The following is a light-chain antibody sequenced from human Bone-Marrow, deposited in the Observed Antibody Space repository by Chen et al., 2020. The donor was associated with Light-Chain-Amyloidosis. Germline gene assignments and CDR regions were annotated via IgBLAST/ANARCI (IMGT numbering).Light chain of an antibody. CDR1: QTISSNY. CDR2: GSS. CDR3: QQYATSPLA. J-gene: IGKJ4*01. Sequence: EIVLTQSPGTLSLSPGEGANLSCRASQTISSNYLTWYQQKFGQAPSLLIYGSSSRATGIPDRFTGSGSGTDFTLPINRLEPEDFAMYYCQQYATSPLAFGGGTKVEIK. V-gene: IGKV3-20*01.